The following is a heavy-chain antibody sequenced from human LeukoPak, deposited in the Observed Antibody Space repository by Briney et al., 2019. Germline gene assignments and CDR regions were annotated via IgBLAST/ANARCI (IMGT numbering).Heavy chain of an antibody. CDR1: GGSISSSSYY. CDR2: IYYSGST. J-gene: IGHJ1*01. Sequence: PSETLSLTCTVSGGSISSSSYYWGWIRQPPGKGLEWIGSIYYSGSTYYNPSLKSRVTISVDTSKNQFSLKLSSVTAADTGVYYCARDQGYSSGWYGEYFQHWGQGTLVTVSS. V-gene: IGHV4-39*07. CDR3: ARDQGYSSGWYGEYFQH. D-gene: IGHD6-19*01.